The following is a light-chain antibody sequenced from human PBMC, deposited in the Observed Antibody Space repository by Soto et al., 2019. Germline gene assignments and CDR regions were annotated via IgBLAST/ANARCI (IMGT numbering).Light chain of an antibody. V-gene: IGKV3-20*01. J-gene: IGKJ2*01. Sequence: EIVLTQSPGTLSLSPGERATLSCRASQSVSSSYLAWYQQKPGQAPRLLIYGASSRATGIPDRFSGSGSGTDFTLTISRLEPEDFAVYYCQQYCSSPMYTFCQGTKLEIK. CDR3: QQYCSSPMYT. CDR2: GAS. CDR1: QSVSSSY.